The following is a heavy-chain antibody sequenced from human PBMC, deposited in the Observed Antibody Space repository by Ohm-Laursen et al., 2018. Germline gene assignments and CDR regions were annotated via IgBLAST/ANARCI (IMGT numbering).Heavy chain of an antibody. V-gene: IGHV3-7*01. CDR3: VNTVRSQAWDY. Sequence: SLRLSCTASVFIFSNYYISWVRQAPGKGLEWVANISEDGSLIYYLDSVKGRFTISRDNAKNSLYLQMNSLRGDDTAVYYCVNTVRSQAWDYWGQGTLVTVSS. J-gene: IGHJ4*02. CDR1: VFIFSNYY. CDR2: ISEDGSLI. D-gene: IGHD2/OR15-2a*01.